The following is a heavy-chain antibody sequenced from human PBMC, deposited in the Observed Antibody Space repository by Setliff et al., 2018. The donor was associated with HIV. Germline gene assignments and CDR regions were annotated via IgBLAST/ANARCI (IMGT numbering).Heavy chain of an antibody. CDR3: ARDRTGGTFDI. CDR2: IYHTGSS. D-gene: IGHD3-16*01. CDR1: GFSISSRYY. V-gene: IGHV4-38-2*02. J-gene: IGHJ3*02. Sequence: SETLSLTCDVSGFSISSRYYWGWIRQSPGKGLEWIGNIYHTGSSYYNPSLNDRATISLDTSKNQFSLKLSSVTAADTAVFYCARDRTGGTFDIWGQGTMVTVSS.